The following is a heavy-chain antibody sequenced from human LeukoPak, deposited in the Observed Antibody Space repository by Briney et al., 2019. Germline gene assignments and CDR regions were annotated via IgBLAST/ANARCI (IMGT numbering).Heavy chain of an antibody. D-gene: IGHD6-19*01. Sequence: SVKVSCRASGGTFSSYAISWVRQAPGQGLEWMGGIIPIFGTANYAQKFQGRVTITADKSTSTAYMELSRLRSEDTAVYYCAREGIAVAGNGEIDYWGQGTLVTVSS. CDR1: GGTFSSYA. V-gene: IGHV1-69*06. CDR2: IIPIFGTA. CDR3: AREGIAVAGNGEIDY. J-gene: IGHJ4*02.